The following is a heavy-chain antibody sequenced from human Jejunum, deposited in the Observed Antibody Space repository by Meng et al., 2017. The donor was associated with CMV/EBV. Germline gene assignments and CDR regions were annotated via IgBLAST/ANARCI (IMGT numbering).Heavy chain of an antibody. V-gene: IGHV4-61*01. CDR1: GASVSSGRYF. Sequence: PGASVSSGRYFWSWIRQPPGKGLESIGYIYYSGDTNYNASLKSRATISVDTSKNQFSLRLTSVTAADTAVYYCARVVLYHYGMDVWGHGTTVTVSS. CDR3: ARVVLYHYGMDV. CDR2: IYYSGDT. J-gene: IGHJ6*02. D-gene: IGHD6-6*01.